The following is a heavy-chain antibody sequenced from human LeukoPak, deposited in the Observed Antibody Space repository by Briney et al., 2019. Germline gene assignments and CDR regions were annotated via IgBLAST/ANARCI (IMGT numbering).Heavy chain of an antibody. CDR2: ISGSGGST. D-gene: IGHD1-1*01. V-gene: IGHV3-23*01. Sequence: PGGSLRLSCAASGFTFSSYAMSWVRQAPGKGLEWASAISGSGGSTYYADSVKGRFTISRDNSKNTLYLQMNSLRAEDTAVYYCAKDLLEEEHYFDYWGQGTLVTVSS. J-gene: IGHJ4*02. CDR1: GFTFSSYA. CDR3: AKDLLEEEHYFDY.